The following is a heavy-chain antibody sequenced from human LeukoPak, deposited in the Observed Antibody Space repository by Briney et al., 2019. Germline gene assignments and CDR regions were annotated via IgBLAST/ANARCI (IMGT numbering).Heavy chain of an antibody. CDR3: ARRFSSSTLDY. Sequence: GGSLRLSCAASGFTFSSCAMHWVRQAPGKGLEWVAVISYDGSNKYYADSVKGRFTISRDNSKNTLYLQMNSLRAEDTAVYYCARRFSSSTLDYWGQGTLVTVSS. CDR2: ISYDGSNK. D-gene: IGHD6-6*01. CDR1: GFTFSSCA. V-gene: IGHV3-30*04. J-gene: IGHJ4*02.